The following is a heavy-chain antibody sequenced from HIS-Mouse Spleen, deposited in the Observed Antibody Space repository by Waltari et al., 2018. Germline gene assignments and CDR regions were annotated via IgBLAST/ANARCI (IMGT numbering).Heavy chain of an antibody. CDR3: ARVGYSGSYYYGMDV. V-gene: IGHV1-2*02. CDR1: GYTFTGYY. D-gene: IGHD1-26*01. Sequence: QVQLVQSGAEVKKPGASVKVSCKASGYTFTGYYMHWVRQAPGQGLEWMGRSNPKRGGTNYAQKFQGRVTMTRDTSIRTAYMELSRLGSDDTAVYYCARVGYSGSYYYGMDVWGQGTTVTVSS. CDR2: SNPKRGGT. J-gene: IGHJ6*02.